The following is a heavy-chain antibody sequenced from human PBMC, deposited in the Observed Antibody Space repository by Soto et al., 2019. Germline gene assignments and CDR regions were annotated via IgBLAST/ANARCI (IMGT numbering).Heavy chain of an antibody. CDR1: RGSISSRGGC. D-gene: IGHD3-22*01. J-gene: IGHJ6*02. Sequence: ALCRGSISSRGGCWSWKKQNQGKGLEWIGYIYYSGSTYYNPSLKSRVTISVDTSKNQFSLKLSSVTAADTAVYYCARDGEGYDSSGYTQNGMDVWGQGTTVTVSS. V-gene: IGHV4-31*11. CDR3: ARDGEGYDSSGYTQNGMDV. CDR2: IYYSGST.